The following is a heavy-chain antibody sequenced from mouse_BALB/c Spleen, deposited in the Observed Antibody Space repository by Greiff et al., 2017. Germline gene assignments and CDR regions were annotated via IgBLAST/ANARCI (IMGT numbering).Heavy chain of an antibody. CDR3: ARWLLPHWYFDV. V-gene: IGHV3-2*02. CDR2: ISYSGST. CDR1: GYSITSDYA. J-gene: IGHJ1*01. Sequence: DVQLVESGPGLVKPSQSLSLTCTVTGYSITSDYAWNWIRQFPGNKLEWMGYISYSGSTSYNPSLKSRISITRDTSKNQFFLQLNSVTTEDTATYYCARWLLPHWYFDVWGAGTTVTVSS. D-gene: IGHD2-3*01.